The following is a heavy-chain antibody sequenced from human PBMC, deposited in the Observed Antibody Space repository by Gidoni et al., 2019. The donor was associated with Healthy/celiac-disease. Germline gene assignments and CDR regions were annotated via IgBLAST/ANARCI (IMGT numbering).Heavy chain of an antibody. CDR3: ARELAAAGYYYYYYMDV. J-gene: IGHJ6*03. V-gene: IGHV3-11*01. D-gene: IGHD6-13*01. Sequence: QVPLVESGGGLVKPGGSLRLSCAASAFTFSYYYMSWIRQAPGKGLEWGSYSSSSGSTIYYADSVKGRFTISRDNAKNSLYLQMNSLRAEDTAVYYCARELAAAGYYYYYYMDVWGKGTTVTVSS. CDR1: AFTFSYYY. CDR2: SSSSGSTI.